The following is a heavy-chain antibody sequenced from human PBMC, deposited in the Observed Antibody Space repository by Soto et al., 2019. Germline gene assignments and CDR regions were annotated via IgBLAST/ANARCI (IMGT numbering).Heavy chain of an antibody. J-gene: IGHJ4*02. Sequence: SETLSLTCAVSGGSISSSNWWSWVRQPPGKELEWIGDIYHSGSTNYTPSLKRRVTISVDTSKNQFSLKLSSMTAAAPAVYYCASGTTSSRIPVYCGQGTLVTVSS. V-gene: IGHV4-4*02. D-gene: IGHD6-19*01. CDR2: IYHSGST. CDR3: ASGTTSSRIPVY. CDR1: GGSISSSNW.